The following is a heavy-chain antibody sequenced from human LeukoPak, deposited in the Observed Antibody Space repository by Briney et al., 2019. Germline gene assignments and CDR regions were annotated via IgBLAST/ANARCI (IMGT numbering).Heavy chain of an antibody. V-gene: IGHV3-23*01. CDR2: ISGSGGST. Sequence: GGSLRLSCAASGFTFSSYAMSWVRQAPGKGLEWVSAISGSGGSTYCADSVKGRFTISRDNSKNTLYLQMNSLRAEDTAVYYCANGVTYYYDSSGYSPLDYWGQGTLVTVSS. J-gene: IGHJ4*02. D-gene: IGHD3-22*01. CDR3: ANGVTYYYDSSGYSPLDY. CDR1: GFTFSSYA.